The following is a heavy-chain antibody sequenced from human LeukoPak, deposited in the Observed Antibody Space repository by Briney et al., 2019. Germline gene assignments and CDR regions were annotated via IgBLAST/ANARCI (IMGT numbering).Heavy chain of an antibody. Sequence: SETLSLTCTVSGGSISSYYWSWIRQPPGKELEWIGKISRSVGTHYNPSLESRVTISIDMSKNQFSLKLNSVTAADTAVYNCARLSSNGATYFDYGGQGTLVTVSS. J-gene: IGHJ4*02. CDR2: ISRSVGT. V-gene: IGHV4-4*08. D-gene: IGHD6-13*01. CDR3: ARLSSNGATYFDY. CDR1: GGSISSYY.